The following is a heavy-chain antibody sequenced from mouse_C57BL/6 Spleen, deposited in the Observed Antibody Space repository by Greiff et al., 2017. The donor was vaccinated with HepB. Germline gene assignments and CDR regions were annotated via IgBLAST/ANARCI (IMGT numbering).Heavy chain of an antibody. D-gene: IGHD2-5*01. J-gene: IGHJ1*03. CDR2: ISDGGSYT. Sequence: EVKVVESGGGLVKPGGSLKLSCAASGFTFSSYAMSWVRQTPEKRLEWVATISDGGSYTYYPDNVKGRFTISRDNAKNNLYLQMSHLKSEDTAMYYCARVGSNYWYFDVWGTGTTVTVSS. V-gene: IGHV5-4*03. CDR3: ARVGSNYWYFDV. CDR1: GFTFSSYA.